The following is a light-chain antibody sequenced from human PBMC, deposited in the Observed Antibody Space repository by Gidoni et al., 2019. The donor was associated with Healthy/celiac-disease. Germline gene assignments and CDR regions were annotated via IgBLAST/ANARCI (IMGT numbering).Light chain of an antibody. Sequence: DIQMTQSPSSLSASVGDRVTITCRASQSISSYLHWYQQKPGKAPKLLIYAASSLQSGVPSRFIGSGSGTDFTLTISSLQPEDFATYYCQQSYSTLPLTFGGXTKVEIK. V-gene: IGKV1-39*01. CDR2: AAS. CDR3: QQSYSTLPLT. J-gene: IGKJ4*01. CDR1: QSISSY.